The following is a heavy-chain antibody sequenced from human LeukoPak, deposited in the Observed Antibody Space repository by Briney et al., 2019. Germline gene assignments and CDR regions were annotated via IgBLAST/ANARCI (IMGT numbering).Heavy chain of an antibody. D-gene: IGHD1-1*01. V-gene: IGHV4-34*01. CDR2: INHSGST. CDR3: ARDDDYYWYFDL. CDR1: GGSFSGYY. J-gene: IGHJ2*01. Sequence: TSENLSLTCAVYGGSFSGYYWSWIRQPPGKGLEWIGEINHSGSTNYNPSLKSRVTIAVDTSKNQFSLKLSAVTAADTAVYYCARDDDYYWYFDLWGRATLVTVSS.